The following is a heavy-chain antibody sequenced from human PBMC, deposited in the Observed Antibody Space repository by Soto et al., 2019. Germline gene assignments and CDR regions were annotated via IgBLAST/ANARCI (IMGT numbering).Heavy chain of an antibody. CDR1: GGSISSYY. CDR3: ARWPTTTMVTPGNYYYYCGMDV. D-gene: IGHD4-17*01. CDR2: IYTSGST. J-gene: IGHJ6*02. V-gene: IGHV4-4*07. Sequence: NPSETLSLTCTVSGGSISSYYWSWIRQPAGKGLEWIGRIYTSGSTNYNPSLKSRVTMSVDTSKNQFSLKLSSVTAADTAVYYCARWPTTTMVTPGNYYYYCGMDVWGQGTTVTVSS.